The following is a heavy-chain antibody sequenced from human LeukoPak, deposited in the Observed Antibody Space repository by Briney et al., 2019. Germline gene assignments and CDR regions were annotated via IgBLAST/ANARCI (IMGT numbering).Heavy chain of an antibody. CDR2: ISVSGSTM. Sequence: PGGSLRLSCAVSGFTFSNYELNWVRQAPGKGLEWISYISVSGSTMYFADSVKGRFTISRDSARNSLYLQMNSLRVEDTAVYYCVRGGSSGYNYTAFDVWGQATLVTVSS. V-gene: IGHV3-48*03. CDR1: GFTFSNYE. J-gene: IGHJ3*01. D-gene: IGHD3-22*01. CDR3: VRGGSSGYNYTAFDV.